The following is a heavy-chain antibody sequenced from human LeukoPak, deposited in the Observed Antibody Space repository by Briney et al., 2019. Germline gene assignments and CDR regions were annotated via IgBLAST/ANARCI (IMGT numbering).Heavy chain of an antibody. Sequence: GGSLRLSCAASGFTFSSYWMSWVRQAPGKGLEWVANIKQDGSEKYSVDSVKGRFTISRDNSKNTLYLQMNSLRAEDTALYYCARDRLGAMLFFDSWGQGTLVTVSS. J-gene: IGHJ4*02. V-gene: IGHV3-7*03. D-gene: IGHD3-16*01. CDR1: GFTFSSYW. CDR2: IKQDGSEK. CDR3: ARDRLGAMLFFDS.